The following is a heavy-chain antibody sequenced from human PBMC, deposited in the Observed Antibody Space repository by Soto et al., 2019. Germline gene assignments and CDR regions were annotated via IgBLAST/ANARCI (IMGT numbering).Heavy chain of an antibody. CDR2: ISGSGGST. CDR1: GFTFSSYA. J-gene: IGHJ4*02. Sequence: PGGSLRLSCAASGFTFSSYAMSWVRQAPGKGLEWVSAISGSGGSTYYADSVKGRFTISRDNSKNTLYLQMNSLRAEDTAVYYCAKGPYYDFWSGYYDLDYWGQGTLVTAPQ. CDR3: AKGPYYDFWSGYYDLDY. D-gene: IGHD3-3*01. V-gene: IGHV3-23*01.